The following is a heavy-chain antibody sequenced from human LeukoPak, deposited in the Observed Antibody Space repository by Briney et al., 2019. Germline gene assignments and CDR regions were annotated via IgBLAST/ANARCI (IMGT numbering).Heavy chain of an antibody. CDR1: GGTFSSYA. V-gene: IGHV1-69*06. J-gene: IGHJ6*03. CDR2: IIPIFGTA. D-gene: IGHD3-9*01. CDR3: ARGGFDILTGYTSLYYMDV. Sequence: SVKVSCKASGGTFSSYAISWVRQAPGQGLEWMGGIIPIFGTANYAQKFQGRVTITADKSTSTAYMELSSLRSEDTAVYYCARGGFDILTGYTSLYYMDVWGKGTTVTVSS.